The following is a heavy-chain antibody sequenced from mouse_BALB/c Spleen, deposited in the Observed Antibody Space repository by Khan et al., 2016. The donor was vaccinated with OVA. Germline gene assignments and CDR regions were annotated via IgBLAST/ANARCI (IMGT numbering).Heavy chain of an antibody. Sequence: VQLKQSGPGLVKPSQSLSLTCTVTGYSITSDYAWNWIRQFPGNILEWMGYISYSGNTKYNPSLKSRISITRDTSKNQFFLQLNSVTAEDTATYYCARIYGGDFDYWGQGTTLTVSS. CDR3: ARIYGGDFDY. D-gene: IGHD1-1*01. CDR1: GYSITSDYA. J-gene: IGHJ2*01. CDR2: ISYSGNT. V-gene: IGHV3-2*02.